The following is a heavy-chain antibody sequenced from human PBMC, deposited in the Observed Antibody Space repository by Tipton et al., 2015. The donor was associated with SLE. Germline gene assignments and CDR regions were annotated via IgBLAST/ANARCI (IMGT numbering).Heavy chain of an antibody. V-gene: IGHV4-61*02. CDR2: IYTSGST. J-gene: IGHJ6*03. D-gene: IGHD7-27*01. CDR1: GGSISSGSYY. CDR3: ATQTGDLYYSYYMDV. Sequence: TLSLTCTVSGGSISSGSYYWSWIRQPAGKGLEWIGRIYTSGSTNYNPSLKSRVAISVDTSKNQFSLKLSSVTAADTAVYYCATQTGDLYYSYYMDVWGKGTTVTVSS.